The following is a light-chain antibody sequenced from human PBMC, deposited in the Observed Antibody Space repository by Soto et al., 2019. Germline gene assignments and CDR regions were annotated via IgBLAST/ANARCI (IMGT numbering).Light chain of an antibody. CDR1: QAIESW. Sequence: DIQITQSPSSVSPSVGDIVTITCRASQAIESWLAWYQKKPGEAPKLLIFTGSLLHSGVPPRLSGSGYGTDLTITISSMKNEDFETYYCQQTLSFTPTFGQGTKVDIK. J-gene: IGKJ1*01. V-gene: IGKV1-12*01. CDR3: QQTLSFTPT. CDR2: TGS.